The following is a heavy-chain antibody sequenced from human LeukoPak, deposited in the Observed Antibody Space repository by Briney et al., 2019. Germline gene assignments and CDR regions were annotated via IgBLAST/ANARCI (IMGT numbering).Heavy chain of an antibody. V-gene: IGHV1-2*04. CDR3: ARDNWNGPYFDY. J-gene: IGHJ4*02. Sequence: ASVKGSCKASGYTFTDYYIHWVRQAPGQSLEWVGWINPKNGDTNYEQRFQGWVTVTRDTSISTAYMELNRLTSHDTAVYYCARDNWNGPYFDYWGQGTLVTVSS. CDR1: GYTFTDYY. CDR2: INPKNGDT. D-gene: IGHD1-20*01.